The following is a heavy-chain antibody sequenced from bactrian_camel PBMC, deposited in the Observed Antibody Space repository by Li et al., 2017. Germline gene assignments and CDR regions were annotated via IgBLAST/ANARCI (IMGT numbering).Heavy chain of an antibody. CDR3: AAGKSRTCPSPDNY. D-gene: IGHD6*01. Sequence: VQLVESGGGLVQPGGSLRLSCSVSEPTFSSYYMGWFRQAPGREREGVATIAAGSGRTYYSESVKGRFTISRDNARNTIYLQMNSLKPEDTAMFYCAAGKSRTCPSPDNYWGQGTQVTVS. J-gene: IGHJ4*01. CDR1: EPTFSSYY. CDR2: IAAGSGRT. V-gene: IGHV3S40*01.